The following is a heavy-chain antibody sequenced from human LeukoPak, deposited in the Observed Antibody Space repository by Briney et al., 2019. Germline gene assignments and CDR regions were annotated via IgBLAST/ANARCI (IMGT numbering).Heavy chain of an antibody. Sequence: ASVKVSCKASGGTFSSYAISWVRQAPGQGLEWMGGIIPIFGIANYAQKFQGRVTITADESTSTAYMELSSLRSEDTAVYYCARGYYDSSVIVYFDYWGQGTLVTVSS. CDR1: GGTFSSYA. CDR3: ARGYYDSSVIVYFDY. J-gene: IGHJ4*02. CDR2: IIPIFGIA. V-gene: IGHV1-69*01. D-gene: IGHD3-22*01.